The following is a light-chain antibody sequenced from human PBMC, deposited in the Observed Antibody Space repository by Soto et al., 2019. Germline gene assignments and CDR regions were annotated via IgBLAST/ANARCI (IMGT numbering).Light chain of an antibody. CDR2: EDN. CDR1: SSNIGSDF. J-gene: IGLJ2*01. CDR3: GAWYTSLSGGV. V-gene: IGLV1-51*02. Sequence: QSVLTQPPSVSAAPGQKVTISCSGSSSNIGSDFLSWYQQLPGTAPKLLIYEDNKRPSGIPDRFSGSKSGTSATLGITGLQTGDEADYYCGAWYTSLSGGVFGGGTKLTVL.